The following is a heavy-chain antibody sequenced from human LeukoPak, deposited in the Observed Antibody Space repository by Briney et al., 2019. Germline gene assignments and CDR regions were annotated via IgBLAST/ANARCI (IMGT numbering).Heavy chain of an antibody. CDR3: ARVCIVADYDSSAIDY. J-gene: IGHJ4*02. CDR2: IYYSGST. CDR1: GGSISSGDYY. Sequence: SETLSLTCTVSGGSISSGDYYWSWIRQPPGKGLEWIGYIYYSGSTYYNPSLKSRVTISVDTSKNQFSLKLSSVTAADTAVYYCARVCIVADYDSSAIDYWGQGTLVTVSS. D-gene: IGHD3-22*01. V-gene: IGHV4-30-4*08.